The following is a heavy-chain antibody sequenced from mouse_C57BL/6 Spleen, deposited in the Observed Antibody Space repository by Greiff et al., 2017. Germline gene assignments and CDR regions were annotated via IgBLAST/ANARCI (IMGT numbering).Heavy chain of an antibody. V-gene: IGHV1-80*01. CDR1: GYAFSSYW. Sequence: SGAELVKPGASVKISCKASGYAFSSYWMNWVKQRPGKGLEWIGQIYPGDGDTNYNGKFKGKATLTADKSSSTAYMQLSSLTSEDSAVYFCARDYGSSYGYFDVWGTGTTVTVSS. D-gene: IGHD1-1*01. CDR3: ARDYGSSYGYFDV. CDR2: IYPGDGDT. J-gene: IGHJ1*03.